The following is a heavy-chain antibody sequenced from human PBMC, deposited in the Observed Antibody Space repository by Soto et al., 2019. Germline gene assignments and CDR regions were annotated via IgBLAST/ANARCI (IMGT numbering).Heavy chain of an antibody. J-gene: IGHJ4*02. CDR1: GYTFPSYY. V-gene: IGHV1-46*01. CDR3: ARRGACISTSCSLDY. D-gene: IGHD2-2*01. CDR2: INPSGGST. Sequence: ASVKVSCKASGYTFPSYYIHWVRQAPGQGLEWMGIINPSGGSTTYAQKFQGRVTMTRDTSTSTVYMELSSLRSEDTAVYYCARRGACISTSCSLDYWGQGTLVTVSS.